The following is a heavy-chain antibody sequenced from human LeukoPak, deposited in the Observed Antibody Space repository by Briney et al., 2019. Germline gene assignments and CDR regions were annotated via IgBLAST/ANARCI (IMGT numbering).Heavy chain of an antibody. J-gene: IGHJ4*02. D-gene: IGHD2-2*01. CDR3: ARARGGYCSSTSCFNFDY. Sequence: SVKVSCKASGGTFSSYAISWVRQAPGQGLEWMGGIIPIFGTANYAQKFQGRVTITADESTSTAYMELSSLRSEDTAVYYCARARGGYCSSTSCFNFDYWGQGTLVTVSS. V-gene: IGHV1-69*01. CDR1: GGTFSSYA. CDR2: IIPIFGTA.